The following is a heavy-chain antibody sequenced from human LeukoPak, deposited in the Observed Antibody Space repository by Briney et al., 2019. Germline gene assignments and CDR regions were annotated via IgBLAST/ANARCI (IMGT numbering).Heavy chain of an antibody. V-gene: IGHV3-7*04. CDR2: IKQDGSEK. D-gene: IGHD6-19*01. CDR1: GFTLSELW. J-gene: IGHJ4*02. Sequence: GGSLRLSCVASGFTLSELWMNWVRQAPGKGLEWVAYIKQDGSEKNCVDSVKGRFTISRDNAKNSVYLQMNSLRVEDTAVYYCVGGYGWLPDYWGQGTLVTVSS. CDR3: VGGYGWLPDY.